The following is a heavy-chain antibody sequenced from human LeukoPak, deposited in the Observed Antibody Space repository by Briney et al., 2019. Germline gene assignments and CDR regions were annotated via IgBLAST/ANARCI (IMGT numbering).Heavy chain of an antibody. CDR1: GFTFSNAW. CDR3: AKEPLSIFGVVTDAFDI. Sequence: PGGSLRLSCAASGFTFSNAWMSWVRQAPGKGLEWVSAISGSGGSTYYADSVKGRFTISRDNSKNTLYLQMNSLRAEDTAVYYCAKEPLSIFGVVTDAFDIWGQGTMVTVSS. CDR2: ISGSGGST. V-gene: IGHV3-23*01. J-gene: IGHJ3*02. D-gene: IGHD3-3*01.